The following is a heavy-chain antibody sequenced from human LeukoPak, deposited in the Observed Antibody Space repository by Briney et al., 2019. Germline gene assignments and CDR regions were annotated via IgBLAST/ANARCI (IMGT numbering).Heavy chain of an antibody. J-gene: IGHJ5*02. CDR3: ARGPAAIHP. V-gene: IGHV4-34*12. CDR1: GYSLTNHF. CDR2: ILHNEAT. Sequence: SETLSLTCGVYGYSLTNHFWIWLREPPGKGLEWIGEILHNEATNYNPSLKSRVTISVDTSKNQFFLKLSSVTAADTAVYYCARGPAAIHPWGQGTLVTVSS. D-gene: IGHD2-2*01.